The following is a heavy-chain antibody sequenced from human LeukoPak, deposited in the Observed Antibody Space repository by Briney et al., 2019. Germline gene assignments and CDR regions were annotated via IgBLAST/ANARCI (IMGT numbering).Heavy chain of an antibody. D-gene: IGHD3-10*01. J-gene: IGHJ3*02. CDR2: INVIRDTA. V-gene: IGHV1-69*04. CDR1: GGAFSSYA. Sequence: GTLVKLSCKASGGAFSSYAISWVRQAPGQGLEWMGRINVIRDTANYAQKFQGRVTITADISTSTSYMELSSLRSEDTAVYYCARDQGVGDASDIWGQGTMVTVSS. CDR3: ARDQGVGDASDI.